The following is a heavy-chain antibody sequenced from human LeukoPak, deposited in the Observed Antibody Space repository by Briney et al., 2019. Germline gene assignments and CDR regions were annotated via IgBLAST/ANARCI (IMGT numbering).Heavy chain of an antibody. CDR3: AKDPGGSSSWPLNFDY. J-gene: IGHJ4*02. V-gene: IGHV3-30*02. CDR2: IRYDGSNK. Sequence: GGSLRLSCAASGFTFSSYGMHWVRQAPGKGLEWVAFIRYDGSNKYYADSVKGRFTISRDNSKNTLYLQMNSLRAEDTAVYYCAKDPGGSSSWPLNFDYWGQGTLVTVSS. CDR1: GFTFSSYG. D-gene: IGHD6-13*01.